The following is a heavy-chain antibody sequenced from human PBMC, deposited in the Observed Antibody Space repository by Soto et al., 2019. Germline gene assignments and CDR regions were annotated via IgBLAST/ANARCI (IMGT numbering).Heavy chain of an antibody. J-gene: IGHJ4*02. V-gene: IGHV1-46*01. CDR1: GYIFTDYY. CDR3: ASLRSGIAAGFDY. D-gene: IGHD6-13*01. Sequence: GASVKVSCKASGYIFTDYYMHWVRQAPGQGLEWMGIINPSGGSTSYAQKFQGRVTMTRDTSTSTVYMELSSLRSEDTAVYYCASLRSGIAAGFDYWGQGTLVTVSS. CDR2: INPSGGST.